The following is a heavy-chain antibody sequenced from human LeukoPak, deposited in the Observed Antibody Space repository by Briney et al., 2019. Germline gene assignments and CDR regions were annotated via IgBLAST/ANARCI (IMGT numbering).Heavy chain of an antibody. Sequence: PSETLSLTCAVSGGSISSGGYSWSWIRQPPGKGLEWIGYIYHSGSTYYNPSLKSRVTISVDRSKNQFSLKLSSVTAADTAVYYCARGPVYCSGGSCYPGPFDYWGQGTLVTVSS. D-gene: IGHD2-15*01. V-gene: IGHV4-30-2*01. CDR3: ARGPVYCSGGSCYPGPFDY. CDR1: GGSISSGGYS. J-gene: IGHJ4*02. CDR2: IYHSGST.